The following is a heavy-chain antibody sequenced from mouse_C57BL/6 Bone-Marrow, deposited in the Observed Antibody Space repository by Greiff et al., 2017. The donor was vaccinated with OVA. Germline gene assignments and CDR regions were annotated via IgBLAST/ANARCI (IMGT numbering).Heavy chain of an antibody. Sequence: QVHVKQSGAELVKPGASVKLSCKASGYTFTEYTINWVKQRSGQGLEWIGWFYPGSGSIKYNENFKDKATLTADKSSSTVYMELSRLTSEDSAVYFCARHGYRQLRLRPLFDYWGQGTTLTVSS. CDR2: FYPGSGSI. V-gene: IGHV1-62-2*01. D-gene: IGHD3-2*02. CDR1: GYTFTEYT. CDR3: ARHGYRQLRLRPLFDY. J-gene: IGHJ2*01.